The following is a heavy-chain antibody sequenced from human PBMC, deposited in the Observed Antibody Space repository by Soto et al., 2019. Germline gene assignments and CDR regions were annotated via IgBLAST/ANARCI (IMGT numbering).Heavy chain of an antibody. CDR2: IGRRSDI. V-gene: IGHV3-21*01. CDR1: GFSFSTYS. J-gene: IGHJ6*02. CDR3: AREETAWPLAYGLDV. D-gene: IGHD2-21*02. Sequence: PGGSLRLSCEASGFSFSTYSMHWVRQAPGKGLEWVSSIGRRSDIYYADSVKGRFTISRDNAKYSVSLQMNSLRDEDTSVYYCAREETAWPLAYGLDVWGQGTTVTVSS.